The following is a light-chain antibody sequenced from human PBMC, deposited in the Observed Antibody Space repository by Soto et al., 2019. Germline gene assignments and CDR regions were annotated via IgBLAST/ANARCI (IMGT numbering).Light chain of an antibody. V-gene: IGKV3-20*01. CDR1: QTVRNNY. J-gene: IGKJ5*01. CDR2: DAS. CDR3: QQYENWPSIT. Sequence: EFVLTQSPGTLSLSPGERATLSCRASQTVRNNYLAWYQQDPGQAPRLLIYDASSRATGIPDRFSGSGSGTEFTLTISSLQSEDFAVYYCQQYENWPSITFGQGRRLEI.